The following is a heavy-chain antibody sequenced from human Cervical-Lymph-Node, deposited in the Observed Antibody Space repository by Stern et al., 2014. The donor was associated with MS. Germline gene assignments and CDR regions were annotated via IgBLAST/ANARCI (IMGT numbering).Heavy chain of an antibody. CDR1: GYTFTNYW. J-gene: IGHJ6*02. Sequence: VQLVESGVEVKKPGASLKISCKTSGYTFTNYWIAWVRQMPGQCLEWMGSIHPGDSDTKYSPSYEVQVTMSADKSIRAAYLQWRSLRASDTAMYFCARHGPGFDYYYNGMDVWGQGTTVIVTS. V-gene: IGHV5-51*01. CDR2: IHPGDSDT. CDR3: ARHGPGFDYYYNGMDV.